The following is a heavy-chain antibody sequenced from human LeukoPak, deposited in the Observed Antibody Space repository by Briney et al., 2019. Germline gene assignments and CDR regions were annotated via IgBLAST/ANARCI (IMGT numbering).Heavy chain of an antibody. Sequence: PGRSLRLSCAASGFTFDDYAMHWVRQAPGKGLEWVSGISWNSGSIGYADSVKGRFTISRDNAKNSLYLQMNSLRAEDTALYYCAKVTKMRGSWYWGYFDYWGQGTLVTVSS. J-gene: IGHJ4*02. CDR1: GFTFDDYA. V-gene: IGHV3-9*01. CDR2: ISWNSGSI. CDR3: AKVTKMRGSWYWGYFDY. D-gene: IGHD6-13*01.